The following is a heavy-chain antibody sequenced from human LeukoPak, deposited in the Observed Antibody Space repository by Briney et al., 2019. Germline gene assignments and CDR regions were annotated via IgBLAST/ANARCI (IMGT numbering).Heavy chain of an antibody. V-gene: IGHV3-23*01. Sequence: SGGSLRLSCAASGFTLSSYAMSWVRQAPGQGLVWVSLISSSGGYTVYADSVKGRFTISRDNSKNTLYLQMNSLRAEDTAVYYCARDITIVGGYDAFDIWGQGTMVTVSS. J-gene: IGHJ3*02. D-gene: IGHD1-26*01. CDR2: ISSSGGYT. CDR3: ARDITIVGGYDAFDI. CDR1: GFTLSSYA.